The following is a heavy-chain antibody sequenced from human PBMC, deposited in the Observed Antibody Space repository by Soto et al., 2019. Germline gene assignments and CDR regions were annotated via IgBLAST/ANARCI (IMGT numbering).Heavy chain of an antibody. CDR2: IYPADSDT. Sequence: GESLKISCKGYGYSFNSRWIGWVRQQPGKGLEWMGFIYPADSDTRYSPSFQGQVTISTDKSISTAYLQWSSLKASDTAMYYCATHIRSMPAARALICYYMDVWGTGTTVTVSS. D-gene: IGHD2-2*01. V-gene: IGHV5-51*01. CDR3: ATHIRSMPAARALICYYMDV. CDR1: GYSFNSRW. J-gene: IGHJ6*03.